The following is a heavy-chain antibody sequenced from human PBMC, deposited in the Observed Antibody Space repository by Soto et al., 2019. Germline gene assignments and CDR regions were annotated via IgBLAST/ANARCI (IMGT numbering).Heavy chain of an antibody. D-gene: IGHD4-17*01. CDR1: GYRFETYA. Sequence: GASVKVSCKSSGYRFETYAMSWVRQAPGQGLEWMGWISAYNIDTFYAEKFQDRVSMTTDTSTGTAYMELRSLRSDDTAVYYCARGHGEINGAMDVWGQGTTVTVS. J-gene: IGHJ6*02. V-gene: IGHV1-18*01. CDR3: ARGHGEINGAMDV. CDR2: ISAYNIDT.